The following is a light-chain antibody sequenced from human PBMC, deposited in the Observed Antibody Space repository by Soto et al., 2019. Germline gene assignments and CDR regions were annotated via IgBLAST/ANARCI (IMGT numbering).Light chain of an antibody. J-gene: IGKJ1*01. V-gene: IGKV1-27*01. Sequence: DIHMTQSPSSLSASVGDGVTITCRACQGISNYLAWYQQKPGKAPKLLIYAASTLQSGVPSRFSGSGSGTDFTLTISSLQPEDVATYYCQKYNSAPRTFGQGTRVAIK. CDR2: AAS. CDR1: QGISNY. CDR3: QKYNSAPRT.